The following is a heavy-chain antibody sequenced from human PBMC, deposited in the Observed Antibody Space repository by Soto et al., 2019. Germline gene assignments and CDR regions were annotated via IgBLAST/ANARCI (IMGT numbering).Heavy chain of an antibody. V-gene: IGHV3-74*01. CDR1: GFTIENSV. D-gene: IGHD5-18*01. J-gene: IGHJ3*01. CDR3: ARAQKWRQLSLNVFDL. CDR2: ITGAGDGT. Sequence: EVQLVESGGGLVQPGGSLRLYCVASGFTIENSVMHWVRQTPGKGLMWVSRITGAGDGTLYADSVQGRFTISRDNAKNTVYLHMTGLRVEETAVYYCARAQKWRQLSLNVFDLWGQGTTVTVSS.